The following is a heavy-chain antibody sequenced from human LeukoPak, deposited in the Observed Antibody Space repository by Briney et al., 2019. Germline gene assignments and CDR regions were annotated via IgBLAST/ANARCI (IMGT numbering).Heavy chain of an antibody. CDR1: GFSFSSYA. CDR2: LSGSGGST. CDR3: AKAMTTVTSFDY. D-gene: IGHD4-17*01. J-gene: IGHJ4*02. V-gene: IGHV3-23*01. Sequence: GGSLRLSCAASGFSFSSYAMSWVRQAPGKGLEWVSDLSGSGGSTYYADSVKGLFTISRDNSENTLYLQMNRLRAEDTAVYYCAKAMTTVTSFDYWGQGTLVTVSS.